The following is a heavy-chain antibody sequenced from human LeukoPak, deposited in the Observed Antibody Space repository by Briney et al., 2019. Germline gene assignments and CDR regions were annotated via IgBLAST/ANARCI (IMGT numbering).Heavy chain of an antibody. V-gene: IGHV3-11*05. CDR3: ARGEDIVVLPAATGWDY. Sequence: PGGSLRLSCAASGFTFSDYYMSWIRQAPGKGLEWVSYISSSSSYTNYADSVKGRFTISRDNAKNSLYLQMNSLRAEDTAVYYCARGEDIVVLPAATGWDYWGQGTLVTVSS. CDR1: GFTFSDYY. J-gene: IGHJ4*02. CDR2: ISSSSSYT. D-gene: IGHD2-2*01.